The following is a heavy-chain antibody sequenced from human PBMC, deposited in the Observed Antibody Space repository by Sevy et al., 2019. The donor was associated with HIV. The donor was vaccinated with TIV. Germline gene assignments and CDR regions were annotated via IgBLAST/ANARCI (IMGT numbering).Heavy chain of an antibody. J-gene: IGHJ4*02. D-gene: IGHD2-2*02. V-gene: IGHV1-2*02. CDR3: ARSRGVIRDIVVVPAAIPFY. CDR1: GYTFTGYY. CDR2: INPNSGGT. Sequence: ASVKVSCKASGYTFTGYYMHWVRQAPGQGFEWMGWINPNSGGTNYAQKFQGRVTMTRDTSISTAYMELSRLRSDETAVYYCARSRGVIRDIVVVPAAIPFYWGQGTLVTVSS.